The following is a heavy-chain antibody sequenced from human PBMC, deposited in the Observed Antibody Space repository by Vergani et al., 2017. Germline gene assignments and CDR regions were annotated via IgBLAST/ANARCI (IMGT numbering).Heavy chain of an antibody. Sequence: EVQLVVSGGGIVKPGGSLRLSCVASGFSFRNAWMNWVRRTPGKGLEWVGRIKSTFDRGTTDYAAAVKGRFTISRDDSKNTLFLQMNGLKTEDIGVYYCTTDPRYCGDGSCXWLRDHHYYGMDVWGQGTTVTVSS. CDR2: IKSTFDRGTT. D-gene: IGHD2-21*01. J-gene: IGHJ6*02. CDR1: GFSFRNAW. V-gene: IGHV3-15*07. CDR3: TTDPRYCGDGSCXWLRDHHYYGMDV.